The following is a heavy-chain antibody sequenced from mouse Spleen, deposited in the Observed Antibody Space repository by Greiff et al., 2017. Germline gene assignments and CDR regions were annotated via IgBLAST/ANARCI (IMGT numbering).Heavy chain of an antibody. J-gene: IGHJ1*01. CDR1: GFTSSSYA. CDR2: ISSGGGNT. V-gene: IGHV5-9-3*01. D-gene: IGHD2-1*01. CDR3: ARHGGNYDWYFDV. Sequence: EVQLVESGGGLVKLGGSLKLSCAASGFTSSSYAMSWVRQTPEKRLEWVATISSGGGNTYYPDSVKGRFTISRDNAKNTLYLQMSSLKSEDTAMYYCARHGGNYDWYFDVWGAGTTVTVSS.